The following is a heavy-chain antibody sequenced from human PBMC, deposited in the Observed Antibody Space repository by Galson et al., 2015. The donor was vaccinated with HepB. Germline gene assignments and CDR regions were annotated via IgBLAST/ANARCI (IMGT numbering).Heavy chain of an antibody. J-gene: IGHJ4*02. CDR2: ISGSGGST. CDR1: GFTFSSYA. V-gene: IGHV3-23*01. Sequence: SLRLSCAASGFTFSSYAMSWVRQAPGKGLEWVSAISGSGGSTYYADSVKGRFTISRDNSKNTLYLQMNSLRAEDTAVYYCAKVPITMVRGVIPHADYWGQGTLVTVSS. D-gene: IGHD3-10*01. CDR3: AKVPITMVRGVIPHADY.